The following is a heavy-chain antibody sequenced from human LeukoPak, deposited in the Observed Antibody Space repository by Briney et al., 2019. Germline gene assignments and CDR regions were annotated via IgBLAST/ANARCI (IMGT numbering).Heavy chain of an antibody. CDR3: ARSANYGYSSGWYDPLGYFDY. J-gene: IGHJ4*02. CDR2: ISSSSSYI. V-gene: IGHV3-21*01. D-gene: IGHD6-19*01. CDR1: GFTFSSYS. Sequence: GGSLRLSCAASGFTFSSYSMNWVRQAPGKWLEWISSISSSSSYIYYADSVNGRFTISRDNAKNSLYLQMNSLRAEDTAVYYCARSANYGYSSGWYDPLGYFDYWGQGTLVTVYS.